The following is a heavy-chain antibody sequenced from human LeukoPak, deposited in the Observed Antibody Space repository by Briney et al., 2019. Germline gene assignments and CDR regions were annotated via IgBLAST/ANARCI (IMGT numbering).Heavy chain of an antibody. J-gene: IGHJ6*01. D-gene: IGHD3-3*02. Sequence: ASVKVSCKASGYTFTSYYMHWVRQAPGQGLEWMGIINPSGGSTSYAQKFQGRVTMTRDTSTSTVYMELTSLRSEDTAVDYCASQASHFWSGYYALVYYYCGMDVWGQGTTVTVSS. CDR3: ASQASHFWSGYYALVYYYCGMDV. CDR1: GYTFTSYY. V-gene: IGHV1-46*01. CDR2: INPSGGST.